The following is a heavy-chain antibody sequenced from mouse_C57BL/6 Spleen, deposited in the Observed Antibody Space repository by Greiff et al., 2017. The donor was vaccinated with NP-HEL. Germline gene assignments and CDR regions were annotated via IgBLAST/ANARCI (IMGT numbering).Heavy chain of an antibody. D-gene: IGHD1-1*01. CDR1: GYTFTSYW. CDR3: ARAGNYGSIYWYFDV. J-gene: IGHJ1*03. CDR2: INPSNGGT. V-gene: IGHV1-53*01. Sequence: QVQLQQPGTELVKPGASGYTFTSYWMHWVKQRPGQGLEWIGNINPSNGGTNYNEKFKSKATLTVDKSSSTAYMQLSSLTSEDSAVYYCARAGNYGSIYWYFDVWGTGTTVTVSS.